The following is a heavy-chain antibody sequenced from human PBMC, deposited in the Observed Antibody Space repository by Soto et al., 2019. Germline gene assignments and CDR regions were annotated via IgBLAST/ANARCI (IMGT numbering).Heavy chain of an antibody. CDR2: IYYSGST. CDR1: GGSISSGGYY. D-gene: IGHD5-12*01. Sequence: QVQLQESGPGLVKPSQTLSLTYTVSGGSISSGGYYWSGIRQHPGKGLEWIGYIYYSGSTYYNPSLKSRVTISVDTAKNQFSLKLSSVTAADTAVYYCARDRPSSRDGYNFDYWGQGTLVTVSS. V-gene: IGHV4-31*03. CDR3: ARDRPSSRDGYNFDY. J-gene: IGHJ4*02.